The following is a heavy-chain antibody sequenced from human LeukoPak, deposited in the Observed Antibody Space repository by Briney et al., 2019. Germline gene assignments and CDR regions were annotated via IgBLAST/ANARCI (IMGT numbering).Heavy chain of an antibody. Sequence: GGSLRLSCAASGFTFSSYSMTWVRQAPGKGLEWVSSISSSSSYIYYADSVKGRFTISRDNAKNSLYLQMNSLRAEDTAVYYCAAGMVTINYYYYGMDVWGQGTTVTVSS. J-gene: IGHJ6*02. CDR3: AAGMVTINYYYYGMDV. V-gene: IGHV3-21*01. CDR1: GFTFSSYS. CDR2: ISSSSSYI. D-gene: IGHD5-24*01.